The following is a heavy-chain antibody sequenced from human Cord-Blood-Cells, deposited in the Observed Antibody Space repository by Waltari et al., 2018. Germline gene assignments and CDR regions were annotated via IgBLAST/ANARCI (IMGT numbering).Heavy chain of an antibody. V-gene: IGHV4-38-2*02. D-gene: IGHD6-6*01. J-gene: IGHJ1*01. CDR3: AREYSSSSEYFQH. CDR1: GYSISSGYF. Sequence: QVQLQESGPGLVKPSETLSLTCTVSGYSISSGYFWGWTRQPPGKGLEWIGSIYHSGSTYYNPSLKSRVTISVDTSKNQFSLKLSSVTAADTAVYYCAREYSSSSEYFQHWGQGTLVTVSS. CDR2: IYHSGST.